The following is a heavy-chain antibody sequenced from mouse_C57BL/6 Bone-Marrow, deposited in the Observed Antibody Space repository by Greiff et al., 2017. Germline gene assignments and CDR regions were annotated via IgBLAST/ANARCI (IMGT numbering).Heavy chain of an antibody. CDR3: ARHERYYDYEGYFDY. CDR1: GYIFTEYT. J-gene: IGHJ2*01. V-gene: IGHV1-62-2*01. D-gene: IGHD2-4*01. Sequence: QVQLQQSGAELVKPGASVKLSCKASGYIFTEYTIHWVKQRSGQGLERIGWFYPGSGSIKYNERFKDKATLTADKSSNTVYMELSRLTSEDSAVYFCARHERYYDYEGYFDYWGQGTTLTVSS. CDR2: FYPGSGSI.